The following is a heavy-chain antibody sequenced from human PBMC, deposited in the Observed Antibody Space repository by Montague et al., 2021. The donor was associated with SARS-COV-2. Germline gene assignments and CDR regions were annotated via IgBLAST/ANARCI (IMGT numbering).Heavy chain of an antibody. Sequence: SLRLSWAASGFTFSNSAMNWVRQAPGKGLEWVSGSSGSDGGTHYADSVKGRFTISRDNSKNVLYLQMNSLRAVDTALYYCAKDSYYYGLGYGLDVWGQGTTVTVSS. D-gene: IGHD3-10*01. V-gene: IGHV3-23*01. CDR3: AKDSYYYGLGYGLDV. J-gene: IGHJ6*02. CDR1: GFTFSNSA. CDR2: SSGSDGGT.